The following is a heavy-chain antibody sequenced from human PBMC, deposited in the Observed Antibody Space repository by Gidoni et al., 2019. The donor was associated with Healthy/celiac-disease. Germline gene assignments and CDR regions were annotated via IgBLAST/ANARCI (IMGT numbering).Heavy chain of an antibody. Sequence: QVQLVQSGAEVKKPGASVKVSCKASGYTFTSYDINWVRQATGQGLEWMGWMNPNSGNTGYAQKFQGRVTMTRNTSISTAYMELSSLRSEDTAVYYCARGRVDRAYSSSWYNYEDYWGQGTLVTVPS. CDR2: MNPNSGNT. CDR1: GYTFTSYD. CDR3: ARGRVDRAYSSSWYNYEDY. V-gene: IGHV1-8*01. J-gene: IGHJ4*02. D-gene: IGHD6-13*01.